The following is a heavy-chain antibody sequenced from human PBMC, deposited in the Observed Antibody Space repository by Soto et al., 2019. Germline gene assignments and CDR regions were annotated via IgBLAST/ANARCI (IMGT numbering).Heavy chain of an antibody. J-gene: IGHJ6*02. D-gene: IGHD2-15*01. CDR2: IGAADDP. V-gene: IGHV3-13*05. CDR3: ARAYSGRLPRRADYYFAMDV. Sequence: GGSLRLSCAASGFTFSAYDMHWVRQTTGKGLEWVSAIGAADDPYYLGSVKGRFTISRENAKNSLYLQMNSLRAEDTAVYYCARAYSGRLPRRADYYFAMDVWGQGTTVTVSS. CDR1: GFTFSAYD.